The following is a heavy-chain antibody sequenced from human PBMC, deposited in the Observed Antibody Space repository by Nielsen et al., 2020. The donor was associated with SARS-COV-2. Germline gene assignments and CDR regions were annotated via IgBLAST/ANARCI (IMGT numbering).Heavy chain of an antibody. V-gene: IGHV4-4*02. Sequence: GSLRLSCAVSGGSISSSNWWSWVRQPSGKGLEWIGEIYHSGSTNYNPSLKSRVTISVDTSKNQFSLKLSSVTAADTALYYCARGPLLRYFDWLFDYWGQGTLVTVSS. CDR2: IYHSGST. J-gene: IGHJ4*02. CDR1: GGSISSSNW. D-gene: IGHD3-9*01. CDR3: ARGPLLRYFDWLFDY.